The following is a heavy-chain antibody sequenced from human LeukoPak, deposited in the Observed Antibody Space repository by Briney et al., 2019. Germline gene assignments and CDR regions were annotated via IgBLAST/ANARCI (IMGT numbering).Heavy chain of an antibody. V-gene: IGHV4-59*01. D-gene: IGHD3-10*01. Sequence: SETLSLTCAVSGASLSTFYWSWIRQPPGKGLESIGCLYDTGRTNYNPSLKSRVTISVDTSKNQVSLQLTSVTAADTAVYFCATGGSGSYHDYWGQGTLVTVSS. CDR2: LYDTGRT. CDR1: GASLSTFY. J-gene: IGHJ4*02. CDR3: ATGGSGSYHDY.